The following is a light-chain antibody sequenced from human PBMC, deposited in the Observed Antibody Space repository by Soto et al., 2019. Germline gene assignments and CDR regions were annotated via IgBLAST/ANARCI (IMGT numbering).Light chain of an antibody. CDR3: CSYAGSSTYV. V-gene: IGLV2-23*02. J-gene: IGLJ1*01. CDR2: EVS. CDR1: SSDVGSYNL. Sequence: QSVLTQPASVSGSPGQSITISCTGTSSDVGSYNLVSWYQQHPGKAPKVMIYEVSKRPSGVSNRFSGSKFGNTASLTISGLQADDEADYYCCSYAGSSTYVSATGTKVTV.